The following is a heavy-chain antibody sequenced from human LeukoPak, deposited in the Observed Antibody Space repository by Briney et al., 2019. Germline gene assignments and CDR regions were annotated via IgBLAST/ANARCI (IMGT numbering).Heavy chain of an antibody. V-gene: IGHV1-2*02. D-gene: IGHD3-3*02. Sequence: ASVKVSCKASGYTFTGYYINWVRQAPGQGREWMGWINPNSGGTNYAQKFQGRVTMTRDTSISTAYMELSRLRSDDTAVYYCARDTYLAIWGQGTMVTVSS. CDR1: GYTFTGYY. J-gene: IGHJ3*02. CDR3: ARDTYLAI. CDR2: INPNSGGT.